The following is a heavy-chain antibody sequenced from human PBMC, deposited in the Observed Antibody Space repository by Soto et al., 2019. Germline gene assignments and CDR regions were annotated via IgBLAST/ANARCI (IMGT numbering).Heavy chain of an antibody. J-gene: IGHJ4*02. CDR3: AKGRGSVGSYTPHGFDY. D-gene: IGHD1-26*01. CDR2: ISGSGGST. V-gene: IGHV3-23*01. CDR1: GFTFSSYA. Sequence: EVQLLESGGGLVQPGGSLRLSCAASGFTFSSYAMSWVRQAPGKGLEWVSAISGSGGSTYYADSVKGRFTISRDNSKNTLYLQMNSLRAEDTAVYYCAKGRGSVGSYTPHGFDYWGQGTLVTVSS.